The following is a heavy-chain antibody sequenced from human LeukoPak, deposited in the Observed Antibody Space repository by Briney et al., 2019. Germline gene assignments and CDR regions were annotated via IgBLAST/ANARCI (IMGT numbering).Heavy chain of an antibody. Sequence: GGSLRLSCAASGFTFSDYYMSWIRQAPGKGLEWVSYISSSGSTIYYADSVKGRFTISRDNAKNSLYLQMNSLRAEDTAVCYCARVSPWGFFDYWGQGTLVTVSS. CDR2: ISSSGSTI. D-gene: IGHD7-27*01. CDR3: ARVSPWGFFDY. CDR1: GFTFSDYY. J-gene: IGHJ4*02. V-gene: IGHV3-11*01.